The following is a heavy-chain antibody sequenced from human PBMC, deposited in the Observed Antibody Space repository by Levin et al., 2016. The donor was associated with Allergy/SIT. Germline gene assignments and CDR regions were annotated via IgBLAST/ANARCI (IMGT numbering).Heavy chain of an antibody. Sequence: GGSLRLSCAASGFSFSNYAMSWVRQAPGKGLEWVSSISATGGNTYYADSVKRRFTISRDNSKNTLYLQMNSLRAEDTAVYYCAKHEAGRSYFDYWGQGTLVTVSS. J-gene: IGHJ4*02. V-gene: IGHV3-23*01. CDR2: ISATGGNT. CDR1: GFSFSNYA. CDR3: AKHEAGRSYFDY.